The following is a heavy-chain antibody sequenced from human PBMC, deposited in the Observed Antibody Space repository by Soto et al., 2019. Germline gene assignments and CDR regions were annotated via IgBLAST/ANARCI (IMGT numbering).Heavy chain of an antibody. D-gene: IGHD2-21*01. V-gene: IGHV1-46*01. J-gene: IGHJ6*02. Sequence: QEQLVQSGAEAKEPGASLKVSCKASGDTFTTNYIHWVRQAPGQGLEWMGRINPNNGATLYAQEFQGRLILTTDTSTSTVYMDLNSVKSEDSAVYYCASRVLCDMDVWGQGTTVTVSS. CDR3: ASRVLCDMDV. CDR1: GDTFTTNY. CDR2: INPNNGAT.